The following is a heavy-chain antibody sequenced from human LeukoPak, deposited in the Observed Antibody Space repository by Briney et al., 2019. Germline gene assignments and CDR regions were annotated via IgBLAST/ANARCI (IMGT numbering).Heavy chain of an antibody. CDR3: ATVTGTTWGGYYYYMDV. V-gene: IGHV1-8*03. Sequence: ASVNVSCKASGYTFTSYDINWVRQATGQGLEWMGWMNPNSGNTGYAQKFQGRVTITRNTSISTAYMELSSLRSEDTAVYYCATVTGTTWGGYYYYMDVWGKGTTVTVSS. CDR1: GYTFTSYD. CDR2: MNPNSGNT. D-gene: IGHD1-20*01. J-gene: IGHJ6*03.